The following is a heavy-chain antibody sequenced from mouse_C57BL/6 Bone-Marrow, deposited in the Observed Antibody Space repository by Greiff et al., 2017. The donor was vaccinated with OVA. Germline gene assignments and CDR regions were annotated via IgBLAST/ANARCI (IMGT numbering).Heavy chain of an antibody. V-gene: IGHV1-63*01. Sequence: QVQLKQSGAELVRPGTSVKMSCKASGYTFTNYWIGWAKQRPGHGLEWIGDIYPGGGYTNYNEQFKGKATLTADKSSSTAYMQFSSLTSEDSAIYYCARRGSNHVGLYYYAMDYWGQGTSVTVSS. CDR2: IYPGGGYT. CDR1: GYTFTNYW. CDR3: ARRGSNHVGLYYYAMDY. D-gene: IGHD2-5*01. J-gene: IGHJ4*01.